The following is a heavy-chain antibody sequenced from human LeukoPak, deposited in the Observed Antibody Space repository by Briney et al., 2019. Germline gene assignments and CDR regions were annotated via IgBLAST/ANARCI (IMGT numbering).Heavy chain of an antibody. J-gene: IGHJ4*02. CDR2: IYTSGST. V-gene: IGHV4-61*02. D-gene: IGHD5-24*01. CDR1: GGSISSGSYY. CDR3: ARNEGDGYDY. Sequence: SSETLSLTCTVSGGSISSGSYYWSWIRQPAGKGLEWIGRIYTSGSTNYNPSLKSRVTISVDTSKNQFTLKLSSLTPTDIAPYYCARNEGDGYDYWGQGTLVPVS.